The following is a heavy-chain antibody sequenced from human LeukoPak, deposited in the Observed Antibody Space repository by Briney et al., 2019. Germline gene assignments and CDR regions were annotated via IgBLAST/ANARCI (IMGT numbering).Heavy chain of an antibody. J-gene: IGHJ4*02. Sequence: GGSLRLSCAASGFTFSRYSMNWVRQAPGKGLEWVSCISSSSYIYYANSVKGRFTISRDNAKNSLYLQMNSLRAEDTAVYYCVRDYENLTGSKTRFHYWGQGTLVTVSS. CDR2: ISSSSYI. V-gene: IGHV3-21*01. CDR1: GFTFSRYS. CDR3: VRDYENLTGSKTRFHY. D-gene: IGHD3-9*01.